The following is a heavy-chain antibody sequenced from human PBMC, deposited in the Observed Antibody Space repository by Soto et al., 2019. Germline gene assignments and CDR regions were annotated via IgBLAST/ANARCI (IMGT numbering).Heavy chain of an antibody. V-gene: IGHV1-3*01. CDR3: ARTECSSTSCYNYYYYGMDV. CDR1: GYSFTKYG. Sequence: ASVKVSCKTSGYSFTKYGLHWVRQAPGQRLEWMGWINPGNGDTKYSQKFQGRVTITRDTSATTAYMELSSLRSEDSAVFYCARTECSSTSCYNYYYYGMDVWGQGTTVTVSS. D-gene: IGHD2-2*01. J-gene: IGHJ6*02. CDR2: INPGNGDT.